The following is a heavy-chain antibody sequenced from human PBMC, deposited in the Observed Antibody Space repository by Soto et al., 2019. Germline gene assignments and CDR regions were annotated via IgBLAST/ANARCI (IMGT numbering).Heavy chain of an antibody. V-gene: IGHV3-33*01. J-gene: IGHJ6*02. CDR3: AREEIYYYYGMDV. Sequence: QVQLVESGGGVVQPGRSLRLSCAASGFTFSSYGMHWVRQAPGKGLEWVAVIWYDGSNKYYADSVKGRFTISRDNSKNTLYLQMNSLRAEDTAVYYCAREEIYYYYGMDVWGQGTTVTVSS. CDR2: IWYDGSNK. CDR1: GFTFSSYG.